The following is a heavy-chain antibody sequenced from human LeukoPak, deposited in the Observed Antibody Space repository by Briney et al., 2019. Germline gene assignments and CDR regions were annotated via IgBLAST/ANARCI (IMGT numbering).Heavy chain of an antibody. CDR2: ISGSGGST. D-gene: IGHD3-22*01. CDR3: AKDVYRGSGYYFYFDY. CDR1: GFTFSSYA. V-gene: IGHV3-23*01. J-gene: IGHJ4*02. Sequence: GGSLRLSCAASGFTFSSYAMSWVRQAPGKGLEWVSAISGSGGSTYYADSVKGRLTISRDNSKNTLYLQMNSLRAEDTAVYYCAKDVYRGSGYYFYFDYWGQGTLVTVSS.